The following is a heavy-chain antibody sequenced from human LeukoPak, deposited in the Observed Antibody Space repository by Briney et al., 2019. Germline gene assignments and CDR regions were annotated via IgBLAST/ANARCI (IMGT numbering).Heavy chain of an antibody. CDR2: IYYSGTT. J-gene: IGHJ5*02. CDR1: GDSVSSSSYY. V-gene: IGHV4-39*07. D-gene: IGHD1-26*01. CDR3: ARSRAFNSGAFDP. Sequence: SETLSLTCTVSGDSVSSSSYYWGWIRQPPGKGLEWIGSIYYSGTTSYNPSLKSRVTISVDTSKNQFSLMLTSVTAADTAVYYCARSRAFNSGAFDPWGQGSLVTVSS.